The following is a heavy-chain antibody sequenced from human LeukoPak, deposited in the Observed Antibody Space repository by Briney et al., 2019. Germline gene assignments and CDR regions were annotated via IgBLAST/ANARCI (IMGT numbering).Heavy chain of an antibody. Sequence: SQTLSLTCAISGDSVSSNRAAWNWIRRSPSRGLECLGRTYYRSKWYNDYAVSVKSRITINPDTSKNQFSLHLNSVTPEDTAVYYCARTGDKIAAAGTGTYYYYGMDVWGQGTTVTVSS. CDR1: GDSVSSNRAA. D-gene: IGHD6-13*01. V-gene: IGHV6-1*01. CDR3: ARTGDKIAAAGTGTYYYYGMDV. J-gene: IGHJ6*02. CDR2: TYYRSKWYN.